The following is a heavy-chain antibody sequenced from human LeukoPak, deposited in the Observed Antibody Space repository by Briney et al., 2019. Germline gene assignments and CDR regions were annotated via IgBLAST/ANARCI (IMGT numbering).Heavy chain of an antibody. V-gene: IGHV1-46*01. D-gene: IGHD6-19*01. Sequence: ASVKVSCKASGGTFSSYAISWVRQAPGQGLEWMGIINPSGGSTNYAQKFQGRITMTRDMSTSTVYMELRSLRSEDTAVYYCAREYSSGWLIDYWGQGTLVTVSS. J-gene: IGHJ4*02. CDR1: GGTFSSYA. CDR3: AREYSSGWLIDY. CDR2: INPSGGST.